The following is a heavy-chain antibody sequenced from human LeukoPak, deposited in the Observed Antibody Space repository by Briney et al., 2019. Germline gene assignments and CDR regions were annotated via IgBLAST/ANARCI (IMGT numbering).Heavy chain of an antibody. CDR1: GYTFTGYY. J-gene: IGHJ4*02. CDR3: ARGVKGYFDY. CDR2: IIPIFGTA. V-gene: IGHV1-69*13. Sequence: SVKVSCKASGYTFTGYYMHWVRQAPGQGLEWMGGIIPIFGTANYAQKFQGRVTITADESTSTAYMELSSLRSEDTAVYYCARGVKGYFDYWGQGTLVTVSS. D-gene: IGHD4-23*01.